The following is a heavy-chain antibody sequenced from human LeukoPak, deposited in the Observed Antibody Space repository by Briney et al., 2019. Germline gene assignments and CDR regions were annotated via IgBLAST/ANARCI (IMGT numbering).Heavy chain of an antibody. CDR3: AREDCSSISCSGSLDY. Sequence: ASVKVSCKASGYTFTTHYIHWVRQAPGQGLEWMGIINPSGGRTTYAQKFQGRVTMTRDTSTSTVHMELSSLTSEDTAVYYCAREDCSSISCSGSLDYWGQGTLVTVSS. D-gene: IGHD2-2*01. J-gene: IGHJ4*02. V-gene: IGHV1-46*01. CDR2: INPSGGRT. CDR1: GYTFTTHY.